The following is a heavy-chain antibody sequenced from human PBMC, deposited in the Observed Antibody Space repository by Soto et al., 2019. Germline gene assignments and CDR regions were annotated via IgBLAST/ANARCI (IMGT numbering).Heavy chain of an antibody. J-gene: IGHJ6*02. CDR1: GYTFTGYY. CDR3: ARDRVGGSYYDYYYYGMDV. V-gene: IGHV1-2*04. D-gene: IGHD1-26*01. Sequence: ASVKVSCKASGYTFTGYYMHWVRQAPGQGLEWMGWINPNSGGTNYAQKFQGWVTMTRDTSISTAYMELSRLRSDDTAVYYCARDRVGGSYYDYYYYGMDVWGQGTTVTVSS. CDR2: INPNSGGT.